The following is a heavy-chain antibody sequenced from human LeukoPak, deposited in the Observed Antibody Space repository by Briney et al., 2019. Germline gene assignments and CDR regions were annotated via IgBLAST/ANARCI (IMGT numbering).Heavy chain of an antibody. CDR1: GGSISTSHY. V-gene: IGHV4-39*02. Sequence: SETLSLTCTVSGGSISTSHYWIWIRQPPGKGLEWIGSIFHRGSTYYNSSLKSRITLSVDTSKNHFSLKLSSVTAADMAVYYCARSPDCSGGGWQIENWGQGTRVTVS. CDR3: ARSPDCSGGGWQIEN. D-gene: IGHD2-15*01. J-gene: IGHJ4*02. CDR2: IFHRGST.